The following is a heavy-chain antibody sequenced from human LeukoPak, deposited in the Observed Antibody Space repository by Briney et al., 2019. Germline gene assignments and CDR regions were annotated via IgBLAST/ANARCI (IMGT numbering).Heavy chain of an antibody. J-gene: IGHJ4*02. D-gene: IGHD2-15*01. CDR1: GFTFNSYA. V-gene: IGHV3-30*04. Sequence: PGGSLRLSCAASGFTFNSYAIYWVGQAPGKGLEGVAVILYDGTNKYYADFVKGRFTISRDNSKNTLYLQMNSLRTEDTAVYYCARYRGFCSGGSYYSAYFDYWGQGTLVTVSS. CDR2: ILYDGTNK. CDR3: ARYRGFCSGGSYYSAYFDY.